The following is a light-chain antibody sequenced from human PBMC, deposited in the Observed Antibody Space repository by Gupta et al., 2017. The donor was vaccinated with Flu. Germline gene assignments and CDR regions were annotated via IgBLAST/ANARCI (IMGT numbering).Light chain of an antibody. J-gene: IGLJ2*01. CDR2: EVT. CDR1: SRDIGGYNF. V-gene: IGLV2-8*01. Sequence: QSALTQPPSASGSPGQSVTISCTGTSRDIGGYNFVSWYQQHPGKAPKLVISEVTKRPSGVPDRFSGSKSGNTASLTVAGLQAEDEAEYYCSSYAGTNNYLVFGGGTKLTVL. CDR3: SSYAGTNNYLV.